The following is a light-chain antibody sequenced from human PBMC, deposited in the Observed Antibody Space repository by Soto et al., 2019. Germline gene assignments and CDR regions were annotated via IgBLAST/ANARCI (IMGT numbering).Light chain of an antibody. CDR3: SSYAGSNNYV. CDR2: EVS. Sequence: QSVLTQARSASGSPVQSVTISCTGTSSDVGGYNYVSWYQQYPGKAPKLMIYEVSKRPSGVPDRFSGSKSGNTASLTVSGLQAEDEADYYCSSYAGSNNYVFGTGTKVTVL. CDR1: SSDVGGYNY. J-gene: IGLJ1*01. V-gene: IGLV2-8*01.